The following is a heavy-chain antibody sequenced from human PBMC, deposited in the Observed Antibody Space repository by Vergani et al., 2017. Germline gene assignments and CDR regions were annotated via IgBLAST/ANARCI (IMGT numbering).Heavy chain of an antibody. CDR2: IYYSGST. Sequence: QLQLQESGPGLVKPSETLSLTCTVSGGPISSSSYYWGWIRQPPGKGLEWIGSIYYSGSTYYNPSLKSRVTISVDTSKNQFSLKLSSVTAADTAVYYCARLSAVTTLIDYWGQGTLVTVSS. J-gene: IGHJ4*02. CDR3: ARLSAVTTLIDY. CDR1: GGPISSSSYY. V-gene: IGHV4-39*01. D-gene: IGHD4-17*01.